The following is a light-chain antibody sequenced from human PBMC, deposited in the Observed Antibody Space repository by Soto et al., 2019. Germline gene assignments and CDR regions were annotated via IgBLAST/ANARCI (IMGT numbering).Light chain of an antibody. CDR3: QERGRWPRAT. CDR1: QNFGPN. CDR2: TAS. V-gene: IGKV3-11*01. J-gene: IGKJ4*01. Sequence: EMVLTQSPATLSLSPGESATLSCRAGQNFGPNFAWYQQKSGQPPRLLIHTASYRATGIPARFSGSGSRTDFTHTISNLEPQDIAVYYCQERGRWPRATFGGGTKVEMK.